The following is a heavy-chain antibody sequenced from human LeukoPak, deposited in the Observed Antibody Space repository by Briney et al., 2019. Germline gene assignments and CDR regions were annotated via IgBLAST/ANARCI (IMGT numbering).Heavy chain of an antibody. CDR1: GFTFSSYA. D-gene: IGHD3-10*01. CDR2: ISYDGSNK. CDR3: AREGLGVSLDY. Sequence: GGSLRLSCAASGFTFSSYAMHWVRQAPGKGLEWVAVISYDGSNKYYADSVKGRFTVSRDNSKDTLYLQMNSLRAEDTAVYYCAREGLGVSLDYWGQGTLVTVSS. J-gene: IGHJ4*02. V-gene: IGHV3-30-3*01.